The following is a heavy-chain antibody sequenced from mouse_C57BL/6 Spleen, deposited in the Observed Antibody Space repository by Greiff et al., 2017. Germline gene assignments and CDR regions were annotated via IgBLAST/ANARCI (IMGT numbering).Heavy chain of an antibody. J-gene: IGHJ4*01. CDR2: IYPGDGDT. CDR3: ARSRKLYAMDY. V-gene: IGHV1-82*01. Sequence: QVQLQQSGPELVKPGASVKISCKASGYAFSSSWMNWVKQRPGKGLEWIGRIYPGDGDTNYNGKFKGKATLTADKSSSTAYMQLSSLTSEDSAVYFCARSRKLYAMDYWGQGTSVTVSS. CDR1: GYAFSSSW.